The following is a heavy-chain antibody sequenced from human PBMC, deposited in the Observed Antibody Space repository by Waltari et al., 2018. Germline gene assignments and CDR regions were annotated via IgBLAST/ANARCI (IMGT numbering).Heavy chain of an antibody. Sequence: ELQLVESGGGLVQPGRYLKLSCSASGFVFNHYWMCWVRQAPGKGLEWVANINQYGSEEHYVDSAKGRFTISRDNAKNAVYLQMNSLSAGDTSVYYCARGDSWAFDIWGQGTMVTVAS. J-gene: IGHJ3*02. CDR3: ARGDSWAFDI. CDR2: INQYGSEE. D-gene: IGHD4-4*01. CDR1: GFVFNHYW. V-gene: IGHV3-7*01.